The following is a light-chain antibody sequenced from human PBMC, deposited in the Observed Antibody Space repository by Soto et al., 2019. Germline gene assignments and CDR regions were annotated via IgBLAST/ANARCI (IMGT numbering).Light chain of an antibody. CDR3: QQYQSWPLT. J-gene: IGKJ4*01. Sequence: EIVMTQSPATLSLSPGERATLSCRASQSVYSNLAWYQQKPGQTPRLLIYESSTRATGIPARCSGGGSGTEFTLTISSLQSEDFADYFCQQYQSWPLTCGGGTKVEIK. V-gene: IGKV3-15*01. CDR1: QSVYSN. CDR2: ESS.